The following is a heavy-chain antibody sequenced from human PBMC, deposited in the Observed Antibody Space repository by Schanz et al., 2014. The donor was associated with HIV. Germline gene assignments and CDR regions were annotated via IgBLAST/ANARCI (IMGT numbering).Heavy chain of an antibody. CDR2: ISVTGDNT. D-gene: IGHD5-18*01. Sequence: EVQLLESGGGLEQPGGSLRLSCAASGFNFSSYAMSWVRQAPGKGLEWVSKISVTGDNTYYADSVKGRFTISRDTSKKTLYLQMNSLRADDTAVYFCAIRTPMVTFGAFDIWGRGTWVTVSS. CDR1: GFNFSSYA. V-gene: IGHV3-23*01. CDR3: AIRTPMVTFGAFDI. J-gene: IGHJ3*02.